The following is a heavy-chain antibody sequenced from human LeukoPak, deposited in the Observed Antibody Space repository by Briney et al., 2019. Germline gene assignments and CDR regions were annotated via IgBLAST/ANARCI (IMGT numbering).Heavy chain of an antibody. J-gene: IGHJ6*03. CDR1: GYTFTDYY. D-gene: IGHD3-10*01. CDR3: ARDHSSMVRGVTARGTSHRATKQYYYYYMDV. Sequence: ASVKVSCKASGYTFTDYYMHWVRQAPGQGLEWMGWINPNTGGTNYAQRFQGRVTMTRDTSISTAYMELSRLRSDDTAVYYCARDHSSMVRGVTARGTSHRATKQYYYYYMDVWGKGTTVTISS. CDR2: INPNTGGT. V-gene: IGHV1-2*02.